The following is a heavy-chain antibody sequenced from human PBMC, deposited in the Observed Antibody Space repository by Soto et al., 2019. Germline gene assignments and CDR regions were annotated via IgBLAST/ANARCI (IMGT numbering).Heavy chain of an antibody. Sequence: GGSLRLSCAASGFTFSSYGMHWVRQASGKGLEWVAFISYDATNEYYADSVRGRFTISRDNSKNTLNLQLNSLRVEDTALYYCVTDKLSSALFLSWGQAPLVTVSS. CDR1: GFTFSSYG. CDR2: ISYDATNE. D-gene: IGHD2-15*01. J-gene: IGHJ5*02. V-gene: IGHV3-30*03. CDR3: VTDKLSSALFLS.